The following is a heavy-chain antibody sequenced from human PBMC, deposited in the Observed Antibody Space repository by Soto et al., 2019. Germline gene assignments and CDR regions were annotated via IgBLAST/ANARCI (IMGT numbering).Heavy chain of an antibody. CDR2: IYYSGST. J-gene: IGHJ4*02. CDR3: ARDSSGWYGY. V-gene: IGHV4-39*02. D-gene: IGHD6-19*01. CDR1: GGSISSSSYY. Sequence: ETLSLTCTVSGGSISSSSYYWGWIRQPPGKGLEWIGSIYYSGSTYYNPSLKSRVTISVDTSKNQFSLKLSSVTAADTAVYYCARDSSGWYGYWGQGTLVTVS.